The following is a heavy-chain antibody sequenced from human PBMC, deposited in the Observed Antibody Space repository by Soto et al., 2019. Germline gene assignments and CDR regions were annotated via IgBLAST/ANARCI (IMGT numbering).Heavy chain of an antibody. D-gene: IGHD3-10*01. CDR1: GGSISSSSYY. Sequence: SETLSLICTVSGGSISSSSYYWGWIRQPPGKGLEWIGNIYYSGSTYYNPSLKSRVSISVDTSKNQFSLKLNSVTAADTAVYYCARQIYYPRALYYFDYWGQGTLVTVSS. V-gene: IGHV4-39*01. J-gene: IGHJ4*02. CDR3: ARQIYYPRALYYFDY. CDR2: IYYSGST.